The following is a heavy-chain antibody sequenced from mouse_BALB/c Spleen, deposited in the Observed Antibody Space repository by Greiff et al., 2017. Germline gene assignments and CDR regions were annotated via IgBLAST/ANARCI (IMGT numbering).Heavy chain of an antibody. V-gene: IGHV5-15*02. CDR1: GFTFSDYG. CDR2: ISNLAYSI. Sequence: EVKVEESGGGLVQPGGSRKLSCAASGFTFSDYGMAWVRQAPGKGPEWVAFISNLAYSIYYADTVTGRFTISRENAKNTLYLEMSSLRSEDTAMYYCARGNRYYFDYWGQGTTLTVSS. CDR3: ARGNRYYFDY. D-gene: IGHD2-14*01. J-gene: IGHJ2*01.